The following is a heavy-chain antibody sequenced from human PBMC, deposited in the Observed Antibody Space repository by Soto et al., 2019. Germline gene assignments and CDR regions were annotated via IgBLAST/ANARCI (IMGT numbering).Heavy chain of an antibody. Sequence: EVQLVESGGGLVKPGGSLRLSCAASGFTFSSYSMNWVRQAPGKGLEWVSSISSSSSYIYYADSVKGRFTISRDNAKNSLYLQMNSLRAEDTAVYYCASSHDYGDYTDYWGQGTLVIVSS. V-gene: IGHV3-21*01. CDR1: GFTFSSYS. CDR2: ISSSSSYI. J-gene: IGHJ4*02. D-gene: IGHD4-17*01. CDR3: ASSHDYGDYTDY.